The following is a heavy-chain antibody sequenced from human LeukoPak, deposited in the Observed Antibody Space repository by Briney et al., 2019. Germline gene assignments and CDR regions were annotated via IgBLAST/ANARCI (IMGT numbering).Heavy chain of an antibody. D-gene: IGHD6-19*01. CDR2: IYYSGST. V-gene: IGHV4-59*01. CDR1: GGSISSYY. J-gene: IGHJ4*02. CDR3: ARARGYSSGWDPYYFDY. Sequence: SETLSLTCTVSGGSISSYYWSWIRQPPGKGLEWIGYIYYSGSTNYNPSLKSRVTISVDTSKNQFSLKLSSVTAAGTAVYYCARARGYSSGWDPYYFDYWGQGTLVTVSS.